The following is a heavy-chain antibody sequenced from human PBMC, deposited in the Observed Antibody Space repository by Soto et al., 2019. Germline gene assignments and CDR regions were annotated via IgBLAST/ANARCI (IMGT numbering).Heavy chain of an antibody. D-gene: IGHD3-22*01. CDR3: ASLSGYYYYFDY. CDR2: IYYSGST. CDR1: GGSISSSSYY. V-gene: IGHV4-39*01. J-gene: IGHJ4*02. Sequence: PSETLSLTCTVSGGSISSSSYYWGWIRQPPGKGLEWIGSIYYSGSTYYNPSLKSRVTISVDTSKNQFSLKLSSVTAADTAVYYCASLSGYYYYFDYWGQGTLVTVS.